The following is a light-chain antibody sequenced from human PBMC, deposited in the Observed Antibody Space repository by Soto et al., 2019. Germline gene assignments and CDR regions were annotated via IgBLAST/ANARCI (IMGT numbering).Light chain of an antibody. Sequence: DIPLTQSPSFLSASVGDRVTITCRASQGISSSLAWYQQEPGKAPKLLIYATSTLQSGVPSRFSGSGSGTEFTLTISSLQPEDFATYYCQQLNSYPRTFGQGTKVEIK. J-gene: IGKJ1*01. CDR2: ATS. CDR1: QGISSS. V-gene: IGKV1-9*01. CDR3: QQLNSYPRT.